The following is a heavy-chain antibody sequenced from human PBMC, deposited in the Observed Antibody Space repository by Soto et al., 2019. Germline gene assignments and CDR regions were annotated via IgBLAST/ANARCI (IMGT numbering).Heavy chain of an antibody. CDR2: IYYSGST. J-gene: IGHJ5*02. Sequence: QVQLQESGPGLVKPSETLSLTCTVSGGSVSSGSYYWSWIRQPPGKGLEWIGYIYYSGSTNYNPQLTRRVTHAVYTCKTQFSLTLSAVTAADTAVYYFARVRARYCSGGSCYSHNWSDPWGQGSLVTVSS. CDR3: ARVRARYCSGGSCYSHNWSDP. CDR1: GGSVSSGSYY. V-gene: IGHV4-61*01. D-gene: IGHD2-15*01.